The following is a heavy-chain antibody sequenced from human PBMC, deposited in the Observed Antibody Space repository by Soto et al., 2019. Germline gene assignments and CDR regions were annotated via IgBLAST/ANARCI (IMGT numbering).Heavy chain of an antibody. D-gene: IGHD2-21*02. Sequence: PGGSLRLSCAASGFTFSSYAMHWVRQAPGKGLEWVAVISYDGSNKYYADSVKGRFTISRDNSKNTLYLQMNSLRAEDTAVYYCASVPYCGGDCYSRWFDPWGQGILVTVSS. V-gene: IGHV3-30-3*01. J-gene: IGHJ5*02. CDR1: GFTFSSYA. CDR2: ISYDGSNK. CDR3: ASVPYCGGDCYSRWFDP.